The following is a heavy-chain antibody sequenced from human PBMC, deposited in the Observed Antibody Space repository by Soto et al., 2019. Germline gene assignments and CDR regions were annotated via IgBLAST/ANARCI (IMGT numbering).Heavy chain of an antibody. D-gene: IGHD1-26*01. V-gene: IGHV4-31*03. CDR2: VFYSGGT. J-gene: IGHJ5*02. CDR3: ARHSSPPRSYGDA. CDR1: GGSISDADYY. Sequence: PSETLSLTCTVSGGSISDADYYWDWIRQHPGKGLEWIGYVFYSGGTYYNPSLNSRVTLSIDTSKNQFSLKLTSVTAADTAVYYCARHSSPPRSYGDAWGKGPMVTVS.